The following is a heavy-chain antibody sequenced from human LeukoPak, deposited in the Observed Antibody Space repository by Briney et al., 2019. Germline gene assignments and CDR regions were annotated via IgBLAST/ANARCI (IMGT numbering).Heavy chain of an antibody. D-gene: IGHD6-13*01. CDR1: GGSISSYY. Sequence: SETLSLTCTVTGGSISSYYWSWIRQPPGKGLEWIGYIYYSGSTNYNPSLKSRVTISVDTSKNQFSLKLSSVTAADTAVYYCARPGIAAARDAFDIWGQGTMVTVSS. CDR3: ARPGIAAARDAFDI. J-gene: IGHJ3*02. CDR2: IYYSGST. V-gene: IGHV4-59*01.